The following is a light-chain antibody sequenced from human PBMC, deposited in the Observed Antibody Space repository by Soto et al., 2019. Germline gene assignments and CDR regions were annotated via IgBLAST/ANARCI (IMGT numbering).Light chain of an antibody. J-gene: IGLJ3*02. CDR2: DVS. Sequence: QSALTQPAPVSGSPGQSIAISCTGTSSDVGGYNYVSWYQQHPGKTPNLMIYDVSNRPSGVSNRFSGSKSGNTASLTISGLQAEDEADYYCSSYTSSSTGVFGGGTKLTVL. CDR3: SSYTSSSTGV. V-gene: IGLV2-14*01. CDR1: SSDVGGYNY.